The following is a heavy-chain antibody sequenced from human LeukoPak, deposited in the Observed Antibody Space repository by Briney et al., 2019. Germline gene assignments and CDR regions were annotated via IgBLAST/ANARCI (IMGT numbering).Heavy chain of an antibody. Sequence: AGSLTLSCSVSGFPFSSYSMHWVRQAPGKGLEYVAAISDSGGSTYYAYTVKSRFTISRDNSNNTLYFQMSSLRAEYTAVYLWVREYSFGPYGMDVWGEGSTVAVSS. J-gene: IGHJ6*01. D-gene: IGHD2-15*01. CDR1: GFPFSSYS. CDR2: ISDSGGST. V-gene: IGHV3-64*05. CDR3: VREYSFGPYGMDV.